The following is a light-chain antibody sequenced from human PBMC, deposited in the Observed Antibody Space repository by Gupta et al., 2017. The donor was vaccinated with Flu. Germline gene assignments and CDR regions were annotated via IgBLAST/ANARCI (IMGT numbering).Light chain of an antibody. CDR3: QQYNSYPLT. V-gene: IGKV1-5*03. Sequence: GDRVTITCRASQSISSWLAWYQQKPGKAPKLLIYKASSLESGVPSRFSGSGSGTEYTLTISSLQPDDFATYYCQQYNSYPLTFGGGTKVEIK. CDR2: KAS. J-gene: IGKJ4*01. CDR1: QSISSW.